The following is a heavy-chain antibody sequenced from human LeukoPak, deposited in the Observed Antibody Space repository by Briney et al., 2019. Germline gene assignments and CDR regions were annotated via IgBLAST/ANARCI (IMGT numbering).Heavy chain of an antibody. Sequence: GGSLRLSCAASGFTFSSYAMSWVRQAPGKGLEWVSAISGSGGSTYYADSVKGRFTISRDNSKNTLYLQMNSLRAEDTAVYYCAKDLWQQLVLVFGWFDPWGQGTLVTVSS. CDR2: ISGSGGST. CDR3: AKDLWQQLVLVFGWFDP. J-gene: IGHJ5*02. D-gene: IGHD6-13*01. CDR1: GFTFSSYA. V-gene: IGHV3-23*01.